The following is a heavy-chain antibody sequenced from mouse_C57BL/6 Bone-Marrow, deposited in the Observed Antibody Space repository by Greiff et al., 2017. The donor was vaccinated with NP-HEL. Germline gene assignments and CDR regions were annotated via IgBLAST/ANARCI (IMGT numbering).Heavy chain of an antibody. V-gene: IGHV1-82*01. CDR3: ARYGWYFDV. CDR1: GYAFSSSW. Sequence: QVQLQQSGPELVKPGASVKISCKASGYAFSSSWMNWVKQRPGKGLEWIGRIYPGVGDTNYNGKFKGKATLTADKSSSTAYMQLSSLTSEDSAVYFCARYGWYFDVWGTGTTVTVSS. CDR2: IYPGVGDT. D-gene: IGHD1-1*02. J-gene: IGHJ1*03.